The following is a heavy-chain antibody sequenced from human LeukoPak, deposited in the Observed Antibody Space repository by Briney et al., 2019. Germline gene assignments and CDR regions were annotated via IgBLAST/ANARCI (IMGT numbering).Heavy chain of an antibody. CDR1: GGTFSSYA. CDR3: AWGGYSYGPIYFDY. Sequence: VKVSCKASGGTFSSYAISWVRQDPGQGLEWMGGIIPIFGTANYAQKFQGRVTITADESTSTAYMELSSLRSEDTAVYYCAWGGYSYGPIYFDYWGQGTLVTVSS. CDR2: IIPIFGTA. J-gene: IGHJ4*02. V-gene: IGHV1-69*13. D-gene: IGHD5-18*01.